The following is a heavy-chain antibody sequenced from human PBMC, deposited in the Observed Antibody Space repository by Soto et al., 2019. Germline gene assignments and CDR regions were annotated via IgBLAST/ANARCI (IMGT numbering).Heavy chain of an antibody. V-gene: IGHV3-9*01. CDR2: ISWNSGSI. J-gene: IGHJ5*02. D-gene: IGHD6-6*01. CDR3: AKDRIAARSNWFDP. Sequence: GGSLRLSCAASGFTFDDYAMHWVRQAPGKGLEWVSGISWNSGSIGYADSVKGRFTISRDNAKNSLYLQMNSLRAEDTALYYCAKDRIAARSNWFDPWGQGTLVTVSS. CDR1: GFTFDDYA.